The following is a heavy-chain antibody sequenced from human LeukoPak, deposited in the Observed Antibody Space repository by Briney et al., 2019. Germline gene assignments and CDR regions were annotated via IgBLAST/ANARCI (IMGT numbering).Heavy chain of an antibody. Sequence: PGGSLRLSCAASGFTFTNYWMHWVRQAPGKGLVWVSRIDEYGTTINYADSAKGRFTISRNNAGDTLFLQMNSLRAENTGVYYCATDLSGRQDYWGQGTLVTVSS. CDR3: ATDLSGRQDY. D-gene: IGHD5-12*01. CDR1: GFTFTNYW. J-gene: IGHJ4*02. CDR2: IDEYGTTI. V-gene: IGHV3-74*01.